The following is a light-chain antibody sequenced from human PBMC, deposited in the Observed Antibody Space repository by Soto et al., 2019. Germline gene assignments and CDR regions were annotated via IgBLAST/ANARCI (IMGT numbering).Light chain of an antibody. CDR2: EVS. CDR3: CSYTTSSTLI. Sequence: QSALTQPASVSGSPGQSITISCTGTSSDVGHYNYVSWYQQYPGTAPKLMIYEVSNRPSGVSNRFSGSKSGNTASLTISGLQAEDDAYYYCCSYTTSSTLIFGTGTKLTVL. V-gene: IGLV2-14*01. J-gene: IGLJ1*01. CDR1: SSDVGHYNY.